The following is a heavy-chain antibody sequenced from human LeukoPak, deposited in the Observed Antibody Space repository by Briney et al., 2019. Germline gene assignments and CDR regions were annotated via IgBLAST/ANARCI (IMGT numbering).Heavy chain of an antibody. CDR3: ASYYASGVSVYNYYGMDV. V-gene: IGHV4-38-2*01. Sequence: SETLSLTCAVSGHSISTGYYWGWIRQPPGKGLEWIGSMSHNRGTYYNPSLKSRVTISMDTSKNQISLRLTSVTAADTAVYYCASYYASGVSVYNYYGMDVWGKGTTVTVSS. CDR2: MSHNRGT. D-gene: IGHD3-10*01. CDR1: GHSISTGYY. J-gene: IGHJ6*04.